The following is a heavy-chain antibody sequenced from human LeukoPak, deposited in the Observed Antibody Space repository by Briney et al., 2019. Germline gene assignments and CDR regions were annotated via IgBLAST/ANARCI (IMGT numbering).Heavy chain of an antibody. J-gene: IGHJ4*02. CDR3: ARVRHYYDSSGEFDY. CDR1: GFTVSSNY. V-gene: IGHV3-53*01. Sequence: PGGSLRLSCAASGFTVSSNYMSWVRQAPGKGLEWVSVTYSGGSTYYADSVKGRFTISRDNSKNTLYLQMNSLRAEDTAVYYCARVRHYYDSSGEFDYWGQGTLVTVSS. CDR2: TYSGGST. D-gene: IGHD3-22*01.